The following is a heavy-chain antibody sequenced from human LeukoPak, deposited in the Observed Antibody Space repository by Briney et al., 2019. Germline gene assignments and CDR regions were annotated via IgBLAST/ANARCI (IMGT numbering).Heavy chain of an antibody. D-gene: IGHD2-15*01. CDR2: IRSKAYGGTT. CDR1: GFTFGDYA. J-gene: IGHJ6*03. Sequence: GGSLRLSCTASGFTFGDYAMSWFRQAPGKGLEWVGSIRSKAYGGTTEYAASVKGRFTISRDDSKSIAYLQMNSLKTEDTAVYYCTRDKGYCSGGSCFPEGYYYYMDVWGKGTTVTVSS. CDR3: TRDKGYCSGGSCFPEGYYYYMDV. V-gene: IGHV3-49*03.